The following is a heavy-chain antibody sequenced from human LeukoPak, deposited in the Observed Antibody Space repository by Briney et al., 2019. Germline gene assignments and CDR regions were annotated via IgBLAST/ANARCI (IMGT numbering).Heavy chain of an antibody. J-gene: IGHJ6*03. V-gene: IGHV1-18*01. D-gene: IGHD4/OR15-4a*01. CDR2: ISAYNGNT. Sequence: GASVKVSCKASGYTFTSYDINWVRQAPGQGLEWMGWISAYNGNTNYAQKLQGRVTMTTDTSTSTAYMELRSLRSDDTAVYYCALTPKYYYYYYMDVWGKGTTVTISS. CDR3: ALTPKYYYYYYMDV. CDR1: GYTFTSYD.